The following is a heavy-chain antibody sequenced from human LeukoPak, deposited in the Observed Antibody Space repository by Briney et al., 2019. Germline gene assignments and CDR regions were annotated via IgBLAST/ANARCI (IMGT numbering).Heavy chain of an antibody. CDR1: GYTFTNYG. CDR2: ISTYNGNT. Sequence: ASVKVSCKASGYTFTNYGLNWVRQAPGRGLEWMGWISTYNGNTHYAQNFQGRVTMTTDTSTSTAYMELRSLTFDDTAVYYCARIGCSSTVCYGNSVDPWGQGTLVTVSS. D-gene: IGHD2-2*01. V-gene: IGHV1-18*01. J-gene: IGHJ5*02. CDR3: ARIGCSSTVCYGNSVDP.